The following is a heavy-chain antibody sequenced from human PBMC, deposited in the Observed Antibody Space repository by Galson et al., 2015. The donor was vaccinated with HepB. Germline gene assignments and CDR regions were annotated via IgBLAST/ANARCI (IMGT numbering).Heavy chain of an antibody. CDR3: ATEGAAAAHSDAFDL. V-gene: IGHV3-30*04. D-gene: IGHD6-13*01. CDR2: ISYDGRHT. J-gene: IGHJ3*01. CDR1: GFTFSAYA. Sequence: SLRLSCAASGFTFSAYAMHWVRQAPGKGPEWVAFISYDGRHTYYADSVKGRFTISRDNSKNTLYLQMNTLRSEDTAVYFCATEGAAAAHSDAFDLWGQGTMVTVSS.